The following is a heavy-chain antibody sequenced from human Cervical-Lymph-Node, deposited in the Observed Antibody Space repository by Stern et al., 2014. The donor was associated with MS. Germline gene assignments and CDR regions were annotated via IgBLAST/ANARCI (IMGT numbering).Heavy chain of an antibody. Sequence: EVQLEQSGGGLVQPGGSLRLSCAASGFTFSSYSMNWVRQAPGQGLEWVSYISSSSSTIYYADSVQGRFNISRDHAKNSLSMQMNSLRDEDTAVYYCARDHGYSSGWYRGVDYWGQGTLVTVSS. D-gene: IGHD6-19*01. V-gene: IGHV3-48*02. CDR2: ISSSSSTI. CDR3: ARDHGYSSGWYRGVDY. J-gene: IGHJ4*02. CDR1: GFTFSSYS.